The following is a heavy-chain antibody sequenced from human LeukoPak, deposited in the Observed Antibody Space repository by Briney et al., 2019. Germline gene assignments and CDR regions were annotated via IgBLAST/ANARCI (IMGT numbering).Heavy chain of an antibody. J-gene: IGHJ4*02. CDR1: GGSFSGYY. Sequence: PSETLSLTCAVYGGSFSGYYWSWIRQPPGKGLEWIGEINHSGSTNYNPSLKSRVTISVDTSKNQFSLKLSSVTAADTAVYYCARGLGTTVTTPRFDYWGQGTLVTVSS. D-gene: IGHD4-17*01. CDR2: INHSGST. V-gene: IGHV4-34*01. CDR3: ARGLGTTVTTPRFDY.